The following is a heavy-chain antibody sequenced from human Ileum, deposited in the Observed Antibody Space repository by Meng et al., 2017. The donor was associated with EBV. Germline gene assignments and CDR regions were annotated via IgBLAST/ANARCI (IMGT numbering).Heavy chain of an antibody. D-gene: IGHD6-19*01. CDR1: GGSISSSNW. V-gene: IGHV4-4*02. Sequence: QVQLPESGPGLVKPSGTLSLTCAVSGGSISSSNWWSWVRQPPGKGLEWIGEIYHSGSTNYNPSLKSRVTMSVDKSKNQFSLYLSSVTAADTAVYYCARVGQWLPIDYWGQGTLVTVSS. CDR2: IYHSGST. CDR3: ARVGQWLPIDY. J-gene: IGHJ4*02.